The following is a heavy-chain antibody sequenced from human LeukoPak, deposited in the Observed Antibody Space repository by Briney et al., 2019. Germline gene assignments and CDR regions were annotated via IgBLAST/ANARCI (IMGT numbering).Heavy chain of an antibody. Sequence: ASVKGSCRASGYTFTSYGISWVRQAPGQGLEWMGWISAYNGNTNYAQKLQGRVTMTTDTSTSTAYMELRSLRSDDTAVYYCARDLSPLVRGVISDYWGQGTLVTVSS. D-gene: IGHD3-10*01. V-gene: IGHV1-18*01. J-gene: IGHJ4*02. CDR1: GYTFTSYG. CDR3: ARDLSPLVRGVISDY. CDR2: ISAYNGNT.